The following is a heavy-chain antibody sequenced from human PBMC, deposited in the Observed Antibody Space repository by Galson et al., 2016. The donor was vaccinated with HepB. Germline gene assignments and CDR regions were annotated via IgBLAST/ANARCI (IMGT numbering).Heavy chain of an antibody. J-gene: IGHJ4*02. V-gene: IGHV3-23*01. CDR1: GFTFGRYA. D-gene: IGHD6-19*01. CDR2: ISGDGGST. Sequence: SLRLSCAASGFTFGRYAMSWARQAPGKGLEWVSAISGDGGSTYYAGSVQGRFTSSRDRSTNTMYLQMNSLRTDDTAVYYCARFTQEWLDRVYYFDYWGQGTLVTVSS. CDR3: ARFTQEWLDRVYYFDY.